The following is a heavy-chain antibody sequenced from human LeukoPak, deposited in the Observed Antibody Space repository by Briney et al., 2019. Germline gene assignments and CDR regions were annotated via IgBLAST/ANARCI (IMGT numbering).Heavy chain of an antibody. CDR2: IYYSGST. V-gene: IGHV4-31*03. Sequence: SETLSLTCTVSGGSISSGGYYWSWIRQHPGKGLEWIGYIYYSGSTYYNPSLKSRVTISVDTSKNQFSLKLSSVTAADTAVYYCAGQIAYCGGDCYFSDFDYWGQGTLVTVSS. CDR3: AGQIAYCGGDCYFSDFDY. D-gene: IGHD2-21*02. CDR1: GGSISSGGYY. J-gene: IGHJ4*02.